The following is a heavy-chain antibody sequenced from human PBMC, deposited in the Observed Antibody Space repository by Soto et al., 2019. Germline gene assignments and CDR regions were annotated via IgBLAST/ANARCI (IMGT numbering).Heavy chain of an antibody. CDR2: ISYDGTKK. J-gene: IGHJ6*02. V-gene: IGHV3-30*18. CDR1: GFTFSSYG. CDR3: AKVGSIAVYHYHYALDV. D-gene: IGHD6-6*01. Sequence: QVQLMESGGGVVQPGKSLRLSCVGSGFTFSSYGMHWVRQAPGKGLEWVAGISYDGTKKYYGDSVKGRFSISRDNSRQTVYLQMDSLRAEDTAVYYCAKVGSIAVYHYHYALDVWGQGPTVTVSS.